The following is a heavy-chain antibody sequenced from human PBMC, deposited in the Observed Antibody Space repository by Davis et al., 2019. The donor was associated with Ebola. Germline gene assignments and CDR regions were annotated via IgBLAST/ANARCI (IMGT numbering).Heavy chain of an antibody. D-gene: IGHD2-8*02. CDR1: GISISNYV. Sequence: SLIFSCAASGISISNYVMFWVRQAPGKVMELVAVISPDGSDKNYADSGKGRFTISRDNSKNTLDLQMNSLRPEDTAVYYCVKTRSNWWNDALEIWGRGTMVIVSS. CDR3: VKTRSNWWNDALEI. CDR2: ISPDGSDK. J-gene: IGHJ3*02. V-gene: IGHV3-30*18.